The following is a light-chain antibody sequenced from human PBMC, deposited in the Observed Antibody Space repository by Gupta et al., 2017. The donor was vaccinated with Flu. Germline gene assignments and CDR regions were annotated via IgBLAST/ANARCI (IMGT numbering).Light chain of an antibody. V-gene: IGKV1-5*03. CDR2: KAS. CDR1: QNIDSR. CDR3: QQDYNYPRT. Sequence: PSTLSASLGARVTITCRASQNIDSRLAWHQQRPGKAPSLLIYKASNLQSGVPSRFSGSGSGTEFTLAISSLQPDDLATYYCQQDYNYPRTFGEGTKV. J-gene: IGKJ1*01.